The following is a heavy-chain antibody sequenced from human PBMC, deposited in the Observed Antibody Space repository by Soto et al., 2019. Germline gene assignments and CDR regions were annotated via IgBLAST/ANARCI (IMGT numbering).Heavy chain of an antibody. V-gene: IGHV3-23*01. J-gene: IGHJ3*02. CDR2: ISGSGFST. Sequence: HPVGSLRLSCAASGFTFNTYAMSWVRQAPGQGLEWVSAISGSGFSTYYADSVKGRFSISSDSSKNTLFLQMNSLRADDTAVYFCATFTFGRPFDTWGQGTMVTVSS. D-gene: IGHD3-16*01. CDR1: GFTFNTYA. CDR3: ATFTFGRPFDT.